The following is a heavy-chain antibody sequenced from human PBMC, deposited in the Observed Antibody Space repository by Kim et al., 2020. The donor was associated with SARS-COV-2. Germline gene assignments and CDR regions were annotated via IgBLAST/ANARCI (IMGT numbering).Heavy chain of an antibody. V-gene: IGHV1-46*01. Sequence: ATVKVSCKASGYTFTNYYMHWVRQAPGQGLEWMGIINPSGGSTSYAQKFQGRVTMTRDTSTSTVSLDLSSLRTEDTAIYYCARTYYDGRGYYYSDYWGQGTLVTVCS. CDR3: ARTYYDGRGYYYSDY. D-gene: IGHD3-22*01. CDR1: GYTFTNYY. CDR2: INPSGGST. J-gene: IGHJ4*02.